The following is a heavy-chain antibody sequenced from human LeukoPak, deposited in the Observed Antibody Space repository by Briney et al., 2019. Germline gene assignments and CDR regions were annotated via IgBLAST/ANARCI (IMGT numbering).Heavy chain of an antibody. CDR3: ARDRGPGLVVAARRFLVDAFDI. CDR2: IYYSGST. J-gene: IGHJ3*02. Sequence: PSETLSLTCTVSGGSISSRNYYWGWIRQPPGKGLEWIGSIYYSGSTYYNPSLKSRVSISVDTSKNQFSLKLSSVTAADTAVYYCARDRGPGLVVAARRFLVDAFDIWGQGTMVTVSS. V-gene: IGHV4-39*07. D-gene: IGHD2-15*01. CDR1: GGSISSRNYY.